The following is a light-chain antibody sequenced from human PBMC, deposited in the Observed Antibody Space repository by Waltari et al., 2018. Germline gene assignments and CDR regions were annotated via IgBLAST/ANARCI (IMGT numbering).Light chain of an antibody. CDR2: GAS. Sequence: IVLTQSPGTLSLSPGERATISCRASQSVSSSYLAGYQQKPGQAPSLLIYGASSRATGIPDRFSGSGSGTDFTLTISRLEPEDFAVYYCQQYGSSPMYTFGQGTKLEIK. J-gene: IGKJ2*01. CDR3: QQYGSSPMYT. V-gene: IGKV3-20*01. CDR1: QSVSSSY.